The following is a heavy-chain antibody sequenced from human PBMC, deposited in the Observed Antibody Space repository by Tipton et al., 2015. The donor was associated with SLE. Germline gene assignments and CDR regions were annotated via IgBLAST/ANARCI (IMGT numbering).Heavy chain of an antibody. CDR1: GFTFSSYS. V-gene: IGHV3-21*01. J-gene: IGHJ4*02. Sequence: SLRLSCAASGFTFSSYSMNWVRQAPGKGLEWVSSISSSSSYIYYADSVKGRFTISRDNSKNTLYLQMNSLRAEDTAVYYCAREGNWNGEFDYWGQGTLVTVSS. CDR2: ISSSSSYI. CDR3: AREGNWNGEFDY. D-gene: IGHD1-1*01.